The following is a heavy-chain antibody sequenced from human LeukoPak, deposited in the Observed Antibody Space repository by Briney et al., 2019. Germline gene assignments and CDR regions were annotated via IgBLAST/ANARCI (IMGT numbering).Heavy chain of an antibody. CDR1: GYSFTSYW. CDR2: IYPGDSDT. D-gene: IGHD1-26*01. V-gene: IGHV5-51*01. Sequence: GESLKISCKGSGYSFTSYWIGWVRQMPGKGLEWMGIIYPGDSDTRYSPSFQGLVTISADKSISTAYLQWSSLKASDTAMYYCARRLGYSGSYFDAFDIWGLGTMVTVSS. J-gene: IGHJ3*02. CDR3: ARRLGYSGSYFDAFDI.